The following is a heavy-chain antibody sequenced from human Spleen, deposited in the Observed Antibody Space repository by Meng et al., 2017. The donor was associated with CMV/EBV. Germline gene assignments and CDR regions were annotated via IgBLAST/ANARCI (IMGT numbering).Heavy chain of an antibody. CDR1: GGTFRSYV. CDR3: ARGRGTGTTYYFDY. V-gene: IGHV1-8*02. J-gene: IGHJ4*02. Sequence: QVQLVQSGAEVKKPGSSVKVSCQTSGGTFRSYVLSWVRQAPGQGLEWMGWMNPNSGNTGYAQKFQGRVTMTRNTSISTSYMELSSLRSEDTAVYYCARGRGTGTTYYFDYWGQGTLVTVSS. CDR2: MNPNSGNT. D-gene: IGHD1-7*01.